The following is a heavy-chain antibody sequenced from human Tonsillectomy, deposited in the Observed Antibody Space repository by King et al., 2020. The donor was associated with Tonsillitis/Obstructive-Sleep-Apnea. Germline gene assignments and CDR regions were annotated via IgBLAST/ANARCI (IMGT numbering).Heavy chain of an antibody. CDR3: ARGVVLYSSGWPNWFDP. V-gene: IGHV3-48*03. Sequence: DVQLVESGGGLVQPGGSLRLSCAASGFTFSSYEMNWVRQAPGKGLEWVSYISSSCSTIYYADSVKGRFTISRDNAKNSLYLQMNSLRAEDTAGYYCARGVVLYSSGWPNWFDPWGQGTLVTVSS. CDR1: GFTFSSYE. J-gene: IGHJ5*02. CDR2: ISSSCSTI. D-gene: IGHD6-19*01.